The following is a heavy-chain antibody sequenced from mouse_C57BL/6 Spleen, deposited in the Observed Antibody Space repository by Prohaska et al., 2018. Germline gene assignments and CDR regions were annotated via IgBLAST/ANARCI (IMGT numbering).Heavy chain of an antibody. CDR3: ATLVFAY. CDR2: IDPSDTYT. D-gene: IGHD2-10*02. V-gene: IGHV1-50*01. CDR1: GYIFTSYW. J-gene: IGHJ3*01. Sequence: KLSCKASGYIFTSYWMQWIKQRPGQGLEWIGEIDPSDTYTNYNQKFKGKATLTVDTSSSTAYMQLSSLTSEDSAVYYCATLVFAYWGQGKMVTGSA.